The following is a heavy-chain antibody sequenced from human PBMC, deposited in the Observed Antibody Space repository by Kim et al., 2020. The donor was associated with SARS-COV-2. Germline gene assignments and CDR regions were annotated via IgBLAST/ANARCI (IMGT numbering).Heavy chain of an antibody. CDR2: INWNGGST. CDR1: GFTFDDYG. Sequence: GGSLRLSCAASGFTFDDYGMSWVRQAPGKGLEWVSGINWNGGSTGYADSVKGRFTISRDNAKNSLYLQMNSLRAEDTALYHCARFGGSGYFYYYYGMDVWGQGTTVTVSS. D-gene: IGHD3-16*01. J-gene: IGHJ6*02. CDR3: ARFGGSGYFYYYYGMDV. V-gene: IGHV3-20*01.